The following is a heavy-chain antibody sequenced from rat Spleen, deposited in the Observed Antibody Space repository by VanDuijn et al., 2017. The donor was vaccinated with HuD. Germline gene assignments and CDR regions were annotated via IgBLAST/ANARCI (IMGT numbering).Heavy chain of an antibody. CDR2: ISPDGGDT. CDR3: GKDMNYYSTYPFYVMGA. D-gene: IGHD1-2*01. CDR1: GFTFSSYW. V-gene: IGHV5-58*01. J-gene: IGHJ4*01. Sequence: EVQLVETGGGLVHPGQSLKLSCVASGFTFSSYWMFWIRQAPGEGLEWLSSISPDGGDTYYPDSVKGRFTIYRDNAENTVYLQMNSLRSEDTATYFCGKDMNYYSTYPFYVMGAWGQGTSVTVSS.